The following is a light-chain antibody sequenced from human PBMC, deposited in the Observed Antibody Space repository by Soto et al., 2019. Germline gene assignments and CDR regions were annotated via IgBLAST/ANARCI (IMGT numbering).Light chain of an antibody. V-gene: IGKV1-5*01. CDR3: QQYNSVYT. CDR2: DAS. CDR1: QSISSW. Sequence: DIQMTQSPSTLSASVGDRVTITCRASQSISSWLAWYQQKPGKAPKLLIYDASSLESGVPSRFSGSGSGTEFTLTISSLQPDDFATYYCQQYNSVYTFGQGNKLEIK. J-gene: IGKJ2*01.